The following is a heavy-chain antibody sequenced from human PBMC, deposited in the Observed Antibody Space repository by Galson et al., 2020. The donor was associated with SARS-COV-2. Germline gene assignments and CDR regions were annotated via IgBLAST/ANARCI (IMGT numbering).Heavy chain of an antibody. CDR2: ISSSSSYI. D-gene: IGHD1-26*01. J-gene: IGHJ6*02. CDR1: GFTFSSYS. CDR3: ASDQGSSIDYYYYGMDV. Sequence: GGSLILSCAASGFTFSSYSMNWVRQAPGKGLEWVSSISSSSSYIYYADSVKGRFTISRDNAKNSLYLQMNSLRAEDTAVYYCASDQGSSIDYYYYGMDVWGQGTTVTVSS. V-gene: IGHV3-21*01.